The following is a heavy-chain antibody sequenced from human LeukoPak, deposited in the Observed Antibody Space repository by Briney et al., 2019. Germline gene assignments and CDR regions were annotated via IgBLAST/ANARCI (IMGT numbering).Heavy chain of an antibody. D-gene: IGHD3-10*01. Sequence: GASVKVSCKASGYTFTSYYMHWVRQAPGQGLEWMGIINPSGGSTSYAQKFQGRVTMTRDTSTSTVYMELSSLRSEDTAVYYCASDTMVRGVIIPANYWGRGTLVTVSS. J-gene: IGHJ4*02. V-gene: IGHV1-46*01. CDR2: INPSGGST. CDR3: ASDTMVRGVIIPANY. CDR1: GYTFTSYY.